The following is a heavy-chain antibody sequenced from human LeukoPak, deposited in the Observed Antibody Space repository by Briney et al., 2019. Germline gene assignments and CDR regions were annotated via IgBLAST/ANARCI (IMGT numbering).Heavy chain of an antibody. CDR1: GFTFSSYS. V-gene: IGHV3-30*02. J-gene: IGHJ4*02. CDR3: AKDWVYYYDSSGYLSDDY. Sequence: GGSLRLSCAASGFTFSSYSMHWVRQAPGKGLEWVAFIRYDGSNKYYADSVKGRFTISRDNSKNTLYLQMNSLRAEDTAVYYCAKDWVYYYDSSGYLSDDYWGQGTLVTVSS. CDR2: IRYDGSNK. D-gene: IGHD3-22*01.